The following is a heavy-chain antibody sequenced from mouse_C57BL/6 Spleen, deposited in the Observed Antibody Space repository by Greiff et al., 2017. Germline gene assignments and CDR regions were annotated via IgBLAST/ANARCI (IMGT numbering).Heavy chain of an antibody. CDR2: IYPGSGST. Sequence: QVQLQQPGAELVQPGASVTMSCKASGYTFTSYWKTGVKRRPGQGLEWIGDIYPGSGSTNYNEKFKSKATLTVDTSSSTAYMQFSSLTSEDSAVYYCERGSSFYWYFDVWGTGTTVTVSA. CDR3: ERGSSFYWYFDV. V-gene: IGHV1-55*01. J-gene: IGHJ1*03. D-gene: IGHD1-1*01. CDR1: GYTFTSYW.